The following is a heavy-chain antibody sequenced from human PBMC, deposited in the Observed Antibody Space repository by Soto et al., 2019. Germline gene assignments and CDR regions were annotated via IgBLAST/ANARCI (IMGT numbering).Heavy chain of an antibody. D-gene: IGHD6-13*01. V-gene: IGHV5-10-1*01. CDR3: ARRGIEAAGREQWFDP. J-gene: IGHJ5*02. Sequence: GESLKISCKGSGYSFTSYWISWVRQMPGKGLEWMGRIDPSDSYTNYSPSFQGHVTISADKSISTAYLQWSSLKASDTAMYYCARRGIEAAGREQWFDPWGQGPMGT. CDR1: GYSFTSYW. CDR2: IDPSDSYT.